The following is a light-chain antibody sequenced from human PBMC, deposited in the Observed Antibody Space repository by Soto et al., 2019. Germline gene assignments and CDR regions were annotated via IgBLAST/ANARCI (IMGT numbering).Light chain of an antibody. CDR3: SSYTSSSTYV. V-gene: IGLV2-14*01. CDR1: STDVGGYNY. CDR2: EVS. Sequence: QSVLTQPASVSGSPGQSITISCTGSSTDVGGYNYVSWYQQHPGKAPKVMIYEVSNRPSGVSNRFSGSKSGNTASLTISELQAEDEADYYCSSYTSSSTYVFGTGTKVTVL. J-gene: IGLJ1*01.